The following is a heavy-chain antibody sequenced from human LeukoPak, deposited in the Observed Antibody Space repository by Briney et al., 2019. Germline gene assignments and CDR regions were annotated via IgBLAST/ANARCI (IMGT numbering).Heavy chain of an antibody. CDR1: GYTFTSYG. J-gene: IGHJ4*02. Sequence: ASVKVSCKASGYTFTSYGISWVRQAPGQGLEWMGRISADNGDTNYAQKLQGRVTMTTDTSTSTAYMELRSLRSDDTAVYYCARDYYGTPPLDYWGQGTLVTVSS. CDR3: ARDYYGTPPLDY. V-gene: IGHV1-18*01. CDR2: ISADNGDT. D-gene: IGHD3-10*01.